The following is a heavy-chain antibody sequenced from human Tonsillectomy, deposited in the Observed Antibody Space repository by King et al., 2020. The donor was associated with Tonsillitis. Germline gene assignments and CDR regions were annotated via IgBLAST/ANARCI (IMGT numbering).Heavy chain of an antibody. CDR3: ASDTKYYYDSSDRYFDY. D-gene: IGHD3-22*01. CDR2: IYYSGST. J-gene: IGHJ4*02. Sequence: VQLQESGPGLVKPSQTLSLTCTVSGGSISSGDYYWSWIRQPPGKGLEWIGYIYYSGSTYYNPSLKSRVTISVDTSKSTFSLKLNSVTAADTAVYYCASDTKYYYDSSDRYFDYWGQGALVTVSS. CDR1: GGSISSGDYY. V-gene: IGHV4-30-4*01.